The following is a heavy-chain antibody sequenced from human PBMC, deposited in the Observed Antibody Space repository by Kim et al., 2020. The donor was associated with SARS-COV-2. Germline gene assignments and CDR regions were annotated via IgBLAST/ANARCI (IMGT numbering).Heavy chain of an antibody. CDR2: IYPGDSDT. J-gene: IGHJ6*02. Sequence: GESLKISCKGSGYSFTSYWIGWVRQMPGKGLEWMGIIYPGDSDTRYSPSFQGQVTISADKSISTAYLQWSSLKASDTAMYYCARTTGYCSSTSCPGRGGYYYGMDVWGQGTTVTVSS. CDR3: ARTTGYCSSTSCPGRGGYYYGMDV. D-gene: IGHD2-2*01. V-gene: IGHV5-51*01. CDR1: GYSFTSYW.